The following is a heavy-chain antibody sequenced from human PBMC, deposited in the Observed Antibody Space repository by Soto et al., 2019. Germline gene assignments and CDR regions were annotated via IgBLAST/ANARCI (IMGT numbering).Heavy chain of an antibody. D-gene: IGHD1-26*01. CDR3: ASMIVGAAYFDY. CDR2: ISSSSTI. CDR1: GFTFSSYS. V-gene: IGHV3-48*02. Sequence: GGSLRLSCAASGFTFSSYSMNWVRQAPGKGLEWVSYISSSSTIYYADSVKGRFTISRDNAKNSLYLQMNSLRDEDTAVYYCASMIVGAAYFDYWGQGTLVTVSS. J-gene: IGHJ4*02.